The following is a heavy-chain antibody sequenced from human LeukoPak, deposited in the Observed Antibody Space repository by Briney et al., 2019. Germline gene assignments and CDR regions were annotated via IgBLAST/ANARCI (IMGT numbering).Heavy chain of an antibody. CDR1: GGTFSSYA. V-gene: IGHV1-8*02. CDR2: MNPNSGNT. D-gene: IGHD2-21*02. J-gene: IGHJ6*03. CDR3: ARDTYTTVTAMDV. Sequence: ASVKVSCKASGGTFSSYAISWVRQAPGQGLEWMGWMNPNSGNTGYAQKFQGRVTMTRNTSISTAYMELSSLRSEDTAVYYCARDTYTTVTAMDVWGKGTTVTVSS.